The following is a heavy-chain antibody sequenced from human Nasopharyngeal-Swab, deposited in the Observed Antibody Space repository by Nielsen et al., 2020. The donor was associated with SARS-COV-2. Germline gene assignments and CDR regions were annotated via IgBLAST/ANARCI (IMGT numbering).Heavy chain of an antibody. D-gene: IGHD2-2*01. V-gene: IGHV5-10-1*01. CDR3: ARLPYSSTSYYALDS. CDR2: IDPSDSYT. J-gene: IGHJ5*01. Sequence: PREGVQWMGRIDPSDSYTKYSPSFEGHVTFAADKSIGTVYLQWSSLRASDAAMYYCARLPYSSTSYYALDSWGQGTLVTVSS.